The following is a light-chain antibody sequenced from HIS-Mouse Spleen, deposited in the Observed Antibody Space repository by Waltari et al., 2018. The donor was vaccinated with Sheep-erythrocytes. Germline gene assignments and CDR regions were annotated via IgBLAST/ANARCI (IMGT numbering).Light chain of an antibody. CDR1: RSDVGGYND. CDR2: DVS. J-gene: IGLJ1*01. Sequence: QSALTQPRSVSGSPGQSVTISCTATRSDVGGYNDVSWYQQHPGKAPKLMIYDVSKRPSGVPDRFSGSKSGNTASLTISGLQAEDEADYYCCSYAGSYNHVFATGTKVTVL. CDR3: CSYAGSYNHV. V-gene: IGLV2-11*01.